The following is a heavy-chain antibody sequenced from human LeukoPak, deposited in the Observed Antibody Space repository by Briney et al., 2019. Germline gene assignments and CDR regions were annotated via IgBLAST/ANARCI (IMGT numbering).Heavy chain of an antibody. CDR2: ISSSSSTI. V-gene: IGHV3-48*01. Sequence: PGGSLRLSCAASGFTFSTYSMNWVRQAPGKGLEWVSYISSSSSTIYYADSVKGRFSISRDNAKNSLYLQMNSLRAEDTAVYYCAREYGDSSGYFYDWYFDLWGRGTLVTVSS. CDR3: AREYGDSSGYFYDWYFDL. CDR1: GFTFSTYS. D-gene: IGHD3-22*01. J-gene: IGHJ2*01.